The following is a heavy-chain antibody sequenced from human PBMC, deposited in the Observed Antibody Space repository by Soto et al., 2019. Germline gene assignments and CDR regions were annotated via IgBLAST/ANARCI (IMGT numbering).Heavy chain of an antibody. CDR2: FFIGGNT. D-gene: IGHD6-19*01. Sequence: SETLSLTCSVSGGSITGGSNSRTTYYWGWMRQPPGKGLEWIASFFIGGNTYYNPSLKRRVSPSVYTSKIQFSFKLSSVTAADTSVYYCARLHSRGWTYFHGLDVWGQGTTVT. CDR3: ARLHSRGWTYFHGLDV. J-gene: IGHJ6*02. V-gene: IGHV4-39*01. CDR1: GGSITGGSNSRTTYY.